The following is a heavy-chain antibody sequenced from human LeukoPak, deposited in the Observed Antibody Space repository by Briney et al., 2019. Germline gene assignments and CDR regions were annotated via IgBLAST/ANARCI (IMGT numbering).Heavy chain of an antibody. CDR3: LRDKAGSFYGTPAYHYNYNGLDV. D-gene: IGHD2/OR15-2a*01. J-gene: IGHJ6*02. CDR2: VYHSGST. V-gene: IGHV4-59*12. CDR1: GGSISRSY. Sequence: PSETLSLTCTVSGGSISRSYWSWVRQPPWKGLEWIGSVYHSGSTYSNPSLTSRVTLSIDASKNEFYLKLTSVTAADTAVYYCLRDKAGSFYGTPAYHYNYNGLDVWGQGTAVTVSS.